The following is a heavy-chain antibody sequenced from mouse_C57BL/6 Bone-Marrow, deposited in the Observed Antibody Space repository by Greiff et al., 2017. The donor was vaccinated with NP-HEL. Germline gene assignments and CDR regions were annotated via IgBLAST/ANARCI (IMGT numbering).Heavy chain of an antibody. J-gene: IGHJ3*01. CDR1: GFTFSSYG. V-gene: IGHV5-6*01. D-gene: IGHD2-4*01. CDR3: ASPYDYDVAWFAY. Sequence: EVKVVESGGDLVKPGGSLKLSCAASGFTFSSYGMSWVRQTPDKRLEWVATISSGGSYNYYPDSVKGRFTISRDNAKNTLYLQMSSLKSEDTAMYYCASPYDYDVAWFAYWGQGTLVTVSA. CDR2: ISSGGSYN.